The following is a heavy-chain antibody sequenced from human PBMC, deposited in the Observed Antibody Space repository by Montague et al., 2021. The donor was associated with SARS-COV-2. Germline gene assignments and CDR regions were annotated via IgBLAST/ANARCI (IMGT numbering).Heavy chain of an antibody. Sequence: SETLSLTCAVYGGSFSVYYWSWIRQPPGKGLEWIGEINHSGSTNYNPSLKSRVTISSDTSKNQVSLKLNSVTAADTAVYFCVVVVPAMRPRSDYWGQGTLVTVSS. V-gene: IGHV4-34*01. CDR3: VVVVPAMRPRSDY. CDR2: INHSGST. D-gene: IGHD2-21*02. CDR1: GGSFSVYY. J-gene: IGHJ4*02.